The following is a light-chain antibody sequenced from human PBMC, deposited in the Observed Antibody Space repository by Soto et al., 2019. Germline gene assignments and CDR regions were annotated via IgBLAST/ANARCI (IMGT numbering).Light chain of an antibody. V-gene: IGLV2-11*01. CDR2: DAN. Sequence: QSVLTQPRSASGSPGQSVTISCTGTSSDVGGYNYVSWYQQHPGKAPKLMISDANKRPSGVPDRFSGSKSGNTASLTISGLQAEDEADYYCCSYAGSFLKVFGTGTKVTVL. J-gene: IGLJ1*01. CDR1: SSDVGGYNY. CDR3: CSYAGSFLKV.